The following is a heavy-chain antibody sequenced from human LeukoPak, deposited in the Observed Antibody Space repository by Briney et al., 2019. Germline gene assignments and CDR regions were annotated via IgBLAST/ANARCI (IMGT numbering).Heavy chain of an antibody. CDR2: IYYTRTT. Sequence: SETLSLTCTVSGGSLSSGDYYWNWIRQYQGKGLEWIGYIYYTRTTSYSPSIKSRVSISRDTSKNQFSLNLHSVTAADTAVYYCARLDTALDYWGQGTLVTASS. J-gene: IGHJ4*02. CDR1: GGSLSSGDYY. D-gene: IGHD5-18*01. CDR3: ARLDTALDY. V-gene: IGHV4-31*03.